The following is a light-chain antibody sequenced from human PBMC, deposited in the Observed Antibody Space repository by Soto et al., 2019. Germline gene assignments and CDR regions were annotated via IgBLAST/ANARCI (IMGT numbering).Light chain of an antibody. CDR1: SSNIGINT. V-gene: IGLV1-44*01. Sequence: QLVLTQPPSASGTPGQRVTISCSGGSSNIGINTVNWYQQRPGTAPKLLISTNNQRPSGVPDRFSGSKSGTSASLTITGLQSDDEADYYCAAWDDSLNGRGVFGGGTKLTVL. J-gene: IGLJ3*02. CDR3: AAWDDSLNGRGV. CDR2: TNN.